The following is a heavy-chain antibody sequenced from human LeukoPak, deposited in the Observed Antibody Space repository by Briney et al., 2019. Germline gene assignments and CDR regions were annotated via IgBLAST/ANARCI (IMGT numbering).Heavy chain of an antibody. CDR1: GYTFTSYG. CDR2: ISAYNGNT. CDR3: ARDQPDSIAVAGNDY. Sequence: ASVKVSCKASGYTFTSYGISWVRPAPGQGLAWMGWISAYNGNTNYAQKLQGRVTMTTDTSTSTAYMELRSLRSDDTAVYYCARDQPDSIAVAGNDYWGQGTLVTVSS. V-gene: IGHV1-18*01. D-gene: IGHD6-19*01. J-gene: IGHJ4*02.